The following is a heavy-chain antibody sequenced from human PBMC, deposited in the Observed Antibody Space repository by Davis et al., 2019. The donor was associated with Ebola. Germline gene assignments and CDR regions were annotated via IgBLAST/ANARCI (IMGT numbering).Heavy chain of an antibody. CDR1: GFTFDDYA. J-gene: IGHJ6*02. V-gene: IGHV3-9*01. CDR2: ISWNSGSI. CDR3: ARDLITTVTSSSLYYYYYGMDV. Sequence: SLKISCAASGFTFDDYAMHWVRQAPGKGLEWVSGISWNSGSIGYADSVKGRFTISRDNAKNSLYLQMNSLRAEDTAVYYCARDLITTVTSSSLYYYYYGMDVWGQGTTVTVSS. D-gene: IGHD4-11*01.